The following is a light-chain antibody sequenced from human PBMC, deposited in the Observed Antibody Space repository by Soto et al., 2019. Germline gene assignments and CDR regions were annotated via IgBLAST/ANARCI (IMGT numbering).Light chain of an antibody. J-gene: IGLJ3*02. V-gene: IGLV2-14*01. CDR1: SSDVGGYNY. Sequence: QSALTQPASVSVSPGQSITISCTGTSSDVGGYNYVSWYQKHPGKAPKLMIYEVSNGLSGVSNRFSGAKSGNTASRTITGSQAEDEADYYCSTYTGSSNRVFGGRTKLTV. CDR3: STYTGSSNRV. CDR2: EVS.